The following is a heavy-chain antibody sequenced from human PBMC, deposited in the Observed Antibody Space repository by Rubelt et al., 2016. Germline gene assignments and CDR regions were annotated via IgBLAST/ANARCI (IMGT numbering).Heavy chain of an antibody. CDR2: INAGNGNT. CDR3: ASDSSGWYGGFDY. Sequence: QVQLVQSGAEVKKPGSSVKVSRKASGGTFSSFAISWVRQAPGQGLEWMGWINAGNGNTKYSQKFQGRVTITRDTSASTAYMELSSLRSEDTAVYYCASDSSGWYGGFDYWGQGTLVTVSS. CDR1: GGTFSSFA. J-gene: IGHJ4*02. D-gene: IGHD6-19*01. V-gene: IGHV1-3*01.